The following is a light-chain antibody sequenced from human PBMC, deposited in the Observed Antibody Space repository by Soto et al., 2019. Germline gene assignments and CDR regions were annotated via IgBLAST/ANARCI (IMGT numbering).Light chain of an antibody. CDR2: DVS. V-gene: IGLV2-14*01. Sequence: VLTEPASVSGSPGQSITISCTGTSSDVGNYNYVSWYQQHPGKAPKLMIYDVSNRPSGVSNRFSGSKSGNTASLTISGLQVEDETDYYCSSYTSSSTYVFGTGTKVTVL. CDR3: SSYTSSSTYV. CDR1: SSDVGNYNY. J-gene: IGLJ1*01.